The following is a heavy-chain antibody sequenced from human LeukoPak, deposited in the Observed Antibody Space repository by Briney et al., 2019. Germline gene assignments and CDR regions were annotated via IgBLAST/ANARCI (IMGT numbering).Heavy chain of an antibody. D-gene: IGHD3-10*01. CDR1: GYTLTELS. CDR3: ATGGVLWLGVSPNYFDY. J-gene: IGHJ4*02. CDR2: IDPEDGET. Sequence: ASVKVSCKVSGYTLTELSMHWVRQAPGKGLEWMGGIDPEDGETIYAQTLQGRVTMTEDTSTDTAYMELSSLRSEDTAVYYCATGGVLWLGVSPNYFDYWGQGTLVTVSS. V-gene: IGHV1-24*01.